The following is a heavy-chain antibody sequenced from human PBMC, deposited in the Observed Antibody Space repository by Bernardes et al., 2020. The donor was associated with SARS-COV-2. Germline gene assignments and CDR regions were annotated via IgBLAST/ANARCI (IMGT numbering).Heavy chain of an antibody. CDR1: GFTFSSYR. Sequence: VGSLRLSCAVSGFTFSSYRMNWVRKAPGKGLEWVSSISSSSSYIYYADSVKARFTIPRDNAKNSLYLQMNSLRAEDTAVYYCARGTVTTRGGMDVWGQRTTVTVSS. D-gene: IGHD4-4*01. CDR3: ARGTVTTRGGMDV. V-gene: IGHV3-21*01. CDR2: ISSSSSYI. J-gene: IGHJ6*02.